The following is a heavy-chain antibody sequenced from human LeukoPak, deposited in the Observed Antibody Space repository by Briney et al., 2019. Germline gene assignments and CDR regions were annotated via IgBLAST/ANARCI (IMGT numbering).Heavy chain of an antibody. J-gene: IGHJ4*02. CDR1: RGSISTYY. V-gene: IGHV4-59*08. D-gene: IGHD3-16*02. Sequence: SETLSLTCTVSRGSISTYYWGWIRQPPGKGLEWIGYIYYSGSTTYNPSLEGRVTMSVDTSKNQFSLKLRAVTAADTAVYFCARQELSYGSGCHFDYWGQGILVTVSS. CDR2: IYYSGST. CDR3: ARQELSYGSGCHFDY.